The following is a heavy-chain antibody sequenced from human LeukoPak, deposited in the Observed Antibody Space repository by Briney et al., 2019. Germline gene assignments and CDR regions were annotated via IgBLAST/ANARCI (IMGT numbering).Heavy chain of an antibody. V-gene: IGHV3-53*01. J-gene: IGHJ1*01. CDR2: IYSGGTT. D-gene: IGHD4-17*01. Sequence: GGSLRLSCAVSGFTVSGNYMSWVRQAPGKGLEWVSLIYSGGTTYYADSVKGRFTISRDNSKNTLYLQMNSLRAEDTAVYYCAKDLSVATVTMIEYFQHWGQGTLVTVSS. CDR3: AKDLSVATVTMIEYFQH. CDR1: GFTVSGNY.